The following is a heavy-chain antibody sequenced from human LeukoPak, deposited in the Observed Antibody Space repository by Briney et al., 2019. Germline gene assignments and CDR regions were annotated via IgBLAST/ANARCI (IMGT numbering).Heavy chain of an antibody. CDR1: GFTFSSYG. CDR3: AKDGLSVTYYPALFDY. D-gene: IGHD1-26*01. V-gene: IGHV3-30*18. J-gene: IGHJ4*02. CDR2: ISYDGSNK. Sequence: LGRSLRLSCAASGFTFSSYGMHWVRQAPGKGLEWVAVISYDGSNKYYADSVKGRFTISRDNSKNTLYLRMNSLRAEDTALYYCAKDGLSVTYYPALFDYWGQGTLVTVSS.